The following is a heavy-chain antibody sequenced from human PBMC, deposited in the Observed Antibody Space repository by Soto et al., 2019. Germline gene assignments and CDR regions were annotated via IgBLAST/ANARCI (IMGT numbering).Heavy chain of an antibody. J-gene: IGHJ5*02. CDR2: IFYAGNT. CDR3: ARQAAAPGIDLWFDP. V-gene: IGHV4-39*01. Sequence: PSATLSLTCNVSGGSISSSRSYWAWFRQPPGKELEWIANIFYAGNTYYNPSLKSRVTVSVDTSKNQFSLKLDSVTAADTAVYYCARQAAAPGIDLWFDPWGQGTLVTVSS. D-gene: IGHD6-13*01. CDR1: GGSISSSRSY.